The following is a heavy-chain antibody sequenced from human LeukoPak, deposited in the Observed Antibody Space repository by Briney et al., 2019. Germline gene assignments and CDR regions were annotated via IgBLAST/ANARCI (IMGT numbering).Heavy chain of an antibody. Sequence: PGRSLRLSCAASGFTFSSYSMNWVRQAPGKGLEWVSSISSSSSYIYYADSVKGRFTLSRDNAKNSLYLQMNSLRAEDTAVYYCARVGTEDGFDYWGQGTLVTVSS. V-gene: IGHV3-21*01. CDR1: GFTFSSYS. CDR2: ISSSSSYI. D-gene: IGHD3-10*01. J-gene: IGHJ4*02. CDR3: ARVGTEDGFDY.